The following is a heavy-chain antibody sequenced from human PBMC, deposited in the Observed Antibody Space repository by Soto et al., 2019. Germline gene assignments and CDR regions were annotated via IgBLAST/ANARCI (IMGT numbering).Heavy chain of an antibody. CDR2: IYSGGST. D-gene: IGHD6-13*01. V-gene: IGHV3-66*01. J-gene: IGHJ4*02. Sequence: GGSLRLSCAASGFTVSSNYMSWVRQAPGKGLEWVSVIYSGGSTYYADSVKGRFTISRDNSKNTLYLQMNSLRAEDTAVYYCAREIAAAALDPWGQGTLVTVS. CDR1: GFTVSSNY. CDR3: AREIAAAALDP.